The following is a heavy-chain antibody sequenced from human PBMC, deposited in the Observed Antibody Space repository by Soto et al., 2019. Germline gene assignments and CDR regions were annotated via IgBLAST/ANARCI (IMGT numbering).Heavy chain of an antibody. Sequence: SATLSLTCTFSGGYNSSSRYYLGWIRHPPGKGLEWIGSIYYSGSTYYNPSLKSRVTISVDTSKNQFSLKLGSVTAADTAVYYCARHGIVDTAMANYGMDVWGQGTTVT. V-gene: IGHV4-39*01. CDR3: ARHGIVDTAMANYGMDV. CDR2: IYYSGST. D-gene: IGHD5-18*01. J-gene: IGHJ6*02. CDR1: GGYNSSSRYY.